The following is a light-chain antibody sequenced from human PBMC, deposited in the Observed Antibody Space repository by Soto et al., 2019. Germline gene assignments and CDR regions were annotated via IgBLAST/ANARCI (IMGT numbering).Light chain of an antibody. J-gene: IGKJ4*01. CDR1: QSVNNNH. Sequence: EIGLTQSPGTLSLSPGERATLSCRASQSVNNNHLAWYQQIPGQAPRLLIYRASSRATGIPDRFSGSGSGTDFTLTISRLEPEDFAVYYCQHYVDTPLTFGGGTKVEIK. CDR2: RAS. V-gene: IGKV3-20*01. CDR3: QHYVDTPLT.